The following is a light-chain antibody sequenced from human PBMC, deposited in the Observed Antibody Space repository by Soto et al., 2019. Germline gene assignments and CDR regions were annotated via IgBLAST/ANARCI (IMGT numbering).Light chain of an antibody. Sequence: IQLTQSPSSLSASVGDRVTITCRAGQDIGSALAWYQQRPGKAPKLLLYDASNLEAGVPSRFSGSGSGTDFTLTITSLRPEDFAVYFCQQRSVWPSTFGGGTKVEI. CDR3: QQRSVWPST. CDR2: DAS. CDR1: QDIGSA. V-gene: IGKV1-13*02. J-gene: IGKJ4*01.